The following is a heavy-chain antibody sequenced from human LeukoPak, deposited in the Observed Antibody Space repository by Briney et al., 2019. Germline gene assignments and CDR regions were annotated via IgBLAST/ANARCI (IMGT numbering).Heavy chain of an antibody. CDR3: ARGLKAYSGYDKPLFY. V-gene: IGHV3-30*04. CDR1: GFTFSSYA. Sequence: GGSLRLSCAASGFTFSSYAMHWVRQAPGKGLEWVAVISYDGSNKYYADSVKGRFTISRDNSKSTLYLQMNSLRAEDTAVYYCARGLKAYSGYDKPLFYWGQGTLVTVSS. J-gene: IGHJ4*02. CDR2: ISYDGSNK. D-gene: IGHD5-12*01.